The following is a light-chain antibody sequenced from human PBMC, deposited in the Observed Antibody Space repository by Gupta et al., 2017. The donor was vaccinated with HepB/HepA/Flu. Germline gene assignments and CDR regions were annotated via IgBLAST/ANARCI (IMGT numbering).Light chain of an antibody. Sequence: QPVLTQPPSASGSPGQRVTISCSGRSSHIGNDNAYWYQQLPAPAPNLLIYNDNQRPSVVPDRFSGSKSATTASLATSGLRAEDEADYYCVGWDDSLSGYVFGAGTKVTVL. CDR2: NDN. CDR1: SSHIGNDN. CDR3: VGWDDSLSGYV. V-gene: IGLV1-47*02. J-gene: IGLJ1*01.